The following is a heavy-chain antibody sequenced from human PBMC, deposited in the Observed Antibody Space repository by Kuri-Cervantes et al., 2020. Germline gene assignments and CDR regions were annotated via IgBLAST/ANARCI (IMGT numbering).Heavy chain of an antibody. CDR2: IYSGGST. Sequence: GESLKISCAAPEFTVSTNYMSWVRQAPGKGLEWVSFIYSGGSTYYADSVKGRFTISRDNAKNSLYLQMNSLRAEDTAVYYCARDRSSWYRFDYWGQGTLVTVSS. D-gene: IGHD6-13*01. V-gene: IGHV3-53*01. J-gene: IGHJ4*02. CDR3: ARDRSSWYRFDY. CDR1: EFTVSTNY.